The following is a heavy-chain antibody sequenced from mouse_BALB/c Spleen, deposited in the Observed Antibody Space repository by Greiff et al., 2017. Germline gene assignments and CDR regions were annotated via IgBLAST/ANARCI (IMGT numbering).Heavy chain of an antibody. D-gene: IGHD2-1*01. CDR2: INPSTGYT. CDR1: GYTFTSYW. V-gene: IGHV1-7*01. J-gene: IGHJ4*01. CDR3: ARSRNYPYAMDY. Sequence: QVQLKESGAELAKPGASVKMSCKASGYTFTSYWMHWVKQRPGQGLEWIGYINPSTGYTEYNQKFKDKATLTADKSSSTAYMQLSSLTSEDSAVYYCARSRNYPYAMDYWGQGTSVTVSS.